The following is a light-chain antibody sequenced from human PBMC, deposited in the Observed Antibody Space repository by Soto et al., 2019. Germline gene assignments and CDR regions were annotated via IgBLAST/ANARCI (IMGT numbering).Light chain of an antibody. CDR1: SSNIGAGYD. Sequence: QSVLTQPPSVSGAPGQRVTISCTGSSSNIGAGYDVHWYQQLPGTAPKLLIYGNSNRPSGVPDRFSGSKSGTSASLAITGXXXXXEADYYCQSYDSSLSGKVFGTGTKLTVL. CDR2: GNS. J-gene: IGLJ1*01. CDR3: QSYDSSLSGKV. V-gene: IGLV1-40*01.